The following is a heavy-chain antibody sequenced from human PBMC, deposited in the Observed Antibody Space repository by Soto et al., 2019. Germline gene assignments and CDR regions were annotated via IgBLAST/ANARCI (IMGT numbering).Heavy chain of an antibody. Sequence: SETLSLTCTVSGGSISSYYWSWIRQPPGKGLEWIGYIYYSGSTNYNPSLKSRVTISVDTSKNQFSLKLSSVTAADTAVYYCVRTSVVVAANNWFDPWGQGTLVTVSS. CDR3: VRTSVVVAANNWFDP. J-gene: IGHJ5*02. V-gene: IGHV4-59*08. CDR1: GGSISSYY. CDR2: IYYSGST. D-gene: IGHD2-15*01.